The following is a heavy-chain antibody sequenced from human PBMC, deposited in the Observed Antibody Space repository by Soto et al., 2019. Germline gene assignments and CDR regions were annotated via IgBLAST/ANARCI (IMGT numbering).Heavy chain of an antibody. CDR2: MYTIGNT. D-gene: IGHD6-13*01. Sequence: SETLSLTCTVSGGSISSYSWSWIRQPAGKGLEWIGRMYTIGNTNYNPSLKSRVTMSVDTSKNQFSLKLSAVTAADTAVYYCARDWVAAAGKGGGFDPWGQGTLVTVSS. J-gene: IGHJ5*02. V-gene: IGHV4-4*07. CDR1: GGSISSYS. CDR3: ARDWVAAAGKGGGFDP.